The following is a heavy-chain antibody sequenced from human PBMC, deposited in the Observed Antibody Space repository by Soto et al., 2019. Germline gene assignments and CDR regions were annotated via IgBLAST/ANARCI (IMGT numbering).Heavy chain of an antibody. Sequence: QVQLVQSGAEVKKPGSSVKVSCKASGGTISSYTISWVRQAPGQGLEWMGRIIPILGIANYAQKFQGRVTINADKSTSTAYMELSSLRSEDTAVYYCARDGGIAVADLSGYWGQGTLVTVSS. D-gene: IGHD6-19*01. J-gene: IGHJ4*02. CDR2: IIPILGIA. CDR3: ARDGGIAVADLSGY. CDR1: GGTISSYT. V-gene: IGHV1-69*08.